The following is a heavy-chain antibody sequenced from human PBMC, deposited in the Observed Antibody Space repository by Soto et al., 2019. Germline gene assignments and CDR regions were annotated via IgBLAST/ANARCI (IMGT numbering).Heavy chain of an antibody. Sequence: GGSLSLSCAASGFTFSSYGMHWVRQAPGKGLEWVAVIWYDGSNKYYADSVKGRFTISRDNSKNTLYLQMNSLRAEDTAVYYCARFPPRDYYDIYYFDYWGQGTLVTVSS. D-gene: IGHD3-22*01. CDR3: ARFPPRDYYDIYYFDY. CDR1: GFTFSSYG. V-gene: IGHV3-33*01. J-gene: IGHJ4*02. CDR2: IWYDGSNK.